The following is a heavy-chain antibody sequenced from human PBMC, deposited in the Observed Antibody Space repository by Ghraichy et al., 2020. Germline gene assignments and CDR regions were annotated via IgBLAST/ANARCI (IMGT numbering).Heavy chain of an antibody. CDR1: GGTFSSYA. Sequence: SVKVSCKASGGTFSSYAISWVRQAPGQGLEWMGGIIPIFGTANYAQKFQGRVTITADESTSTAYMELSSLRSEDTAVYYCARGDVLGYCSSTSCYRLDYWGQGTLVTVSS. V-gene: IGHV1-69*13. J-gene: IGHJ4*02. D-gene: IGHD2-2*01. CDR2: IIPIFGTA. CDR3: ARGDVLGYCSSTSCYRLDY.